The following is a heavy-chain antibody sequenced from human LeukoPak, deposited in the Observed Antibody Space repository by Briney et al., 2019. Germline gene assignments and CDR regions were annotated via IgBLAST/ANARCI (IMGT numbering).Heavy chain of an antibody. CDR1: GGSISGFY. CDR2: IHYSGST. Sequence: SETLSLTCAVSGGSISGFYWTWIRQPPGKGLEFIGQIHYSGSTDYNPSPKSRITMSVDTSKNQFFLSLNSVTAADTAVYYCAKFGLYYNMDVWGQGTTVTVSS. V-gene: IGHV4-59*03. CDR3: AKFGLYYNMDV. D-gene: IGHD3-16*01. J-gene: IGHJ6*02.